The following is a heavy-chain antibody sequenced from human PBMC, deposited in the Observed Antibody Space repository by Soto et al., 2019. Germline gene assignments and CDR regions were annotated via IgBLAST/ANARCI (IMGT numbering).Heavy chain of an antibody. CDR2: MNPNSGNT. Sequence: ASVKVYCKASGYTFTSYDINWVRQATGQGLEWMGWMNPNSGNTGYAQKFQGRVTMTRNTSISTAYMELSSLRSEDTAVYYCARWGIAAADDAFDIWGQGTMVTV. J-gene: IGHJ3*02. V-gene: IGHV1-8*01. CDR1: GYTFTSYD. CDR3: ARWGIAAADDAFDI. D-gene: IGHD6-13*01.